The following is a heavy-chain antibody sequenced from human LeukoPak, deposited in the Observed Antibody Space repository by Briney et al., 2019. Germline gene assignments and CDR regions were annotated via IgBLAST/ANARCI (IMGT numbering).Heavy chain of an antibody. D-gene: IGHD1-26*01. CDR3: ATLSGSYDLPDY. Sequence: SMKVSCKASGGTFSSYAISWVRQAPGQGLEWMGGIIPIFGTANYAQKFQGRVTITTDESTSTAYMELSSLRSEDTAVYYCATLSGSYDLPDYWGQGTLVTVSS. V-gene: IGHV1-69*05. CDR1: GGTFSSYA. CDR2: IIPIFGTA. J-gene: IGHJ4*02.